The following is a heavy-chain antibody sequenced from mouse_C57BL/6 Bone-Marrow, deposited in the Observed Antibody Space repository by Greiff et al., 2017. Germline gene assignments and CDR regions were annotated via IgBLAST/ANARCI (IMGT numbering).Heavy chain of an antibody. Sequence: VQRVESGPGLVAPSQSLSITCTVSGFSFTSYGVSWVRQPPGQGLEWLGVIWGAGSTNYYSAPISRRSISKDNSKSQVILRLNRQQTDDTATYYCAKQGRVAAYWGQGTTLTVSS. CDR3: AKQGRVAAY. D-gene: IGHD1-1*02. V-gene: IGHV2-3*01. CDR2: IWGAGST. J-gene: IGHJ2*01. CDR1: GFSFTSYG.